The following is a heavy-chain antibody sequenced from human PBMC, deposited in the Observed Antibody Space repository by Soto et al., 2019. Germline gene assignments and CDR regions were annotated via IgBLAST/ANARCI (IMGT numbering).Heavy chain of an antibody. J-gene: IGHJ4*02. D-gene: IGHD2-21*02. CDR1: GYTCTSYA. Sequence: QVQLVQSGAEEKKPGASVKVSCKASGYTCTSYAMHGVRQAPGQRLEWMGWINAGNGNTKYSQKFQGRVTITRDTSASTAYIELSSLRSEDTDVYYCARSIVVVTALDYWGQGTLVTVSS. CDR2: INAGNGNT. V-gene: IGHV1-3*05. CDR3: ARSIVVVTALDY.